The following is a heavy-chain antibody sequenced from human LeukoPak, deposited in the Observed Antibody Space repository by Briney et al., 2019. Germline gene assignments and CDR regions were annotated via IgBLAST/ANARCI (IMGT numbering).Heavy chain of an antibody. V-gene: IGHV1-18*04. J-gene: IGHJ6*02. CDR2: ISAYNGNT. D-gene: IGHD5-18*01. Sequence: ASVEVSCKASGYTFTSYYMHWVRQAPGQGLEWMGWISAYNGNTNYAQKLQGRVTMTTDTSTSTAYMELRSLRSDDTAVYYCARGWIQLWPYSMDVWGQGTTVTVSS. CDR1: GYTFTSYY. CDR3: ARGWIQLWPYSMDV.